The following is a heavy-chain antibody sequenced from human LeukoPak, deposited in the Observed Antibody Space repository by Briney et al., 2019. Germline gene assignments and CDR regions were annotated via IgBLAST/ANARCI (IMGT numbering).Heavy chain of an antibody. D-gene: IGHD2-21*02. V-gene: IGHV4-34*01. CDR2: INHSGST. Sequence: PSETLSLTCAVYGGSFSGYYWGWIRQPPGKGLEWIGEINHSGSTNYNPSLKSRVTISVDTSKNQFSLKLSSVTAADTAVYYCARGRVVTGKRGTNWFDPWGQGTLVTVSS. CDR3: ARGRVVTGKRGTNWFDP. J-gene: IGHJ5*02. CDR1: GGSFSGYY.